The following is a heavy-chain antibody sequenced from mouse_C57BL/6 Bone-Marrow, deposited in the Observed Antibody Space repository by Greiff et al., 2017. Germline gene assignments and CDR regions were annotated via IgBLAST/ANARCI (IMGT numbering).Heavy chain of an antibody. D-gene: IGHD3-2*02. Sequence: VQLQQSGPELVKPGASVKMSCKASGYTFTDYNMHWVKQSHGKSLEWIGYINPNNGGTSYNQKFKGKATLTVNKSSSTAYMELRSLTSEDSAVYYCARNGGSSGYQDYWGQGTTLTVSS. CDR1: GYTFTDYN. CDR3: ARNGGSSGYQDY. CDR2: INPNNGGT. V-gene: IGHV1-22*01. J-gene: IGHJ2*01.